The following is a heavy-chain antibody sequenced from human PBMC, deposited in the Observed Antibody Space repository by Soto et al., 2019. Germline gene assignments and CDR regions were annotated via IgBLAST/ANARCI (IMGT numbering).Heavy chain of an antibody. CDR3: AHRAPYNSYWDVGWFDP. J-gene: IGHJ5*02. Sequence: QITLKESGPTLLEPTQTLTLTCSFSGFSLTSSGVGVGWLRQAPGKALECLGIIYWDGDRRYNPSLRQRLTITKDTSKNQVVLTMTYMEPVDTATYYCAHRAPYNSYWDVGWFDPWGQGTLVTVS. V-gene: IGHV2-5*02. D-gene: IGHD1-20*01. CDR1: GFSLTSSGVG. CDR2: IYWDGDR.